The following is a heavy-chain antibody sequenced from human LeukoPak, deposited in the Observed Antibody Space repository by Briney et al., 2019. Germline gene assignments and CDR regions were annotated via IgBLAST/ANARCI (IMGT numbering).Heavy chain of an antibody. D-gene: IGHD3-3*01. V-gene: IGHV3-9*01. CDR2: ISWNSGI. CDR1: GFTFDDYA. Sequence: PGGSLRLSCAASGFTFDDYAMHWVRQAPGRGLEWVSGISWNSGIGYADSVKGRFTISRDNARKSLYLQMNSLRAEDTAVYYCASLNYDSYWGQGTLVTVSS. J-gene: IGHJ4*02. CDR3: ASLNYDSY.